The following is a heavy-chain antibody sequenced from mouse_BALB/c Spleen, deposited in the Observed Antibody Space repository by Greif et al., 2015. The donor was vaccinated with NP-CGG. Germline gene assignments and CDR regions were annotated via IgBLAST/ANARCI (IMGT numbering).Heavy chain of an antibody. V-gene: IGHV7-3*02. CDR1: GFTFTDYY. CDR2: IRNKANGYTT. Sequence: DVMLVESGGGLVQPGGSLRLSCATSGFTFTDYYMSWVRQPPGKALEWLGFIRNKANGYTTEYSASVKGRFTISRDNSQSIFYLQMNTLRAEDSATYYCARDYYGSSYWYFDVWGAGTTVTVSS. J-gene: IGHJ1*01. D-gene: IGHD1-1*01. CDR3: ARDYYGSSYWYFDV.